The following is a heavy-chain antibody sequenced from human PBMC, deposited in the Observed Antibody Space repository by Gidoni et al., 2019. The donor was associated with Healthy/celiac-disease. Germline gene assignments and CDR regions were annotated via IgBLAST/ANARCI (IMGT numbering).Heavy chain of an antibody. D-gene: IGHD6-19*01. CDR1: GGSFRGYY. Sequence: QVQLQQWGAGLLKPSETLSLTCAVYGGSFRGYYWSWIRQPPGKGLEWIGEINHSGSTNYNPSLKSRVTISVDTSKNQFSLKLSSVTAADTAVYYCARGSRKAVAGHYYYYMDVWGKGTTVTVSS. CDR3: ARGSRKAVAGHYYYYMDV. CDR2: INHSGST. V-gene: IGHV4-34*01. J-gene: IGHJ6*03.